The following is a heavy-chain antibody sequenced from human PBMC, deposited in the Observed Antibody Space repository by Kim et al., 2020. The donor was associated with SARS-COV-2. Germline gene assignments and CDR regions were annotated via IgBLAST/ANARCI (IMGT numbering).Heavy chain of an antibody. Sequence: SETLSLTCTVSGGSISSSSYYWGWIRQPPGKGLEWIGSIYYSGSTYYNPSLKSRVTISVDTSKNQFSLKLSSVTAADTAVYYCARHEAGGVSAYYYYGMDVWGQGTTVTVSS. CDR2: IYYSGST. CDR3: ARHEAGGVSAYYYYGMDV. D-gene: IGHD2-8*02. J-gene: IGHJ6*02. V-gene: IGHV4-39*01. CDR1: GGSISSSSYY.